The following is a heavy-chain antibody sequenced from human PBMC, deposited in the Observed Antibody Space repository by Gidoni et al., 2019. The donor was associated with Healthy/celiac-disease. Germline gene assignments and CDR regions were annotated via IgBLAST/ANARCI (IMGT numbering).Heavy chain of an antibody. J-gene: IGHJ4*02. CDR1: SW. D-gene: IGHD6-19*01. Sequence: SWIGWVRQMPGKGLEWMGIIYPGDSDTRYSPSFQGQVTISADKSISTAYLQWSSLKASDTAMYYCARLEGQWLGRNRRHFDYWGQGTLVTVSS. V-gene: IGHV5-51*01. CDR3: ARLEGQWLGRNRRHFDY. CDR2: IYPGDSDT.